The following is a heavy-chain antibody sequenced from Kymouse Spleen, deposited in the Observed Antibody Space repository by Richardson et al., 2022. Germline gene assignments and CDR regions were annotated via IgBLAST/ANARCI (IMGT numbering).Heavy chain of an antibody. CDR3: ARDRREYSSSSDYYYYGMDV. V-gene: IGHV3-7*01. Sequence: EVQLVESGGGLVQPGGSLRLSCAASGFTFSSYWMSWVRQAPGKGLEWVANIKQDGSEKYYVDSVKGRFTISRDNAKNSLYLQMNSLRAEDTAVYYCARDRREYSSSSDYYYYGMDVWGQGTTVTVSS. CDR1: GFTFSSYW. J-gene: IGHJ6*02. D-gene: IGHD6-6*01. CDR2: IKQDGSEK.